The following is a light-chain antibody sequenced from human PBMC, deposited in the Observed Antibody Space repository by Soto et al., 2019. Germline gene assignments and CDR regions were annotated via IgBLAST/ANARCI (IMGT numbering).Light chain of an antibody. J-gene: IGKJ1*01. CDR1: QSISSY. CDR2: AAS. Sequence: DIQMTRSPSSLSASVGDRVTITRRASQSISSYLNWYQQKPGKAPKLLIYAASSLQSGVPSRFSGSGSGTDFTLTICSLQPEDFATYYCQQSYNTPSTFGQGTKVEIK. CDR3: QQSYNTPST. V-gene: IGKV1-39*01.